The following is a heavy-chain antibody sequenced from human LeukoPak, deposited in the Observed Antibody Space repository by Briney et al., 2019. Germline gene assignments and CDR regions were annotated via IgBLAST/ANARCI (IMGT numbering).Heavy chain of an antibody. CDR2: ISYDGSNK. D-gene: IGHD3-3*01. CDR1: GFTFSSYA. J-gene: IGHJ4*02. Sequence: GGSLRLSCAASGFTFSSYAMHWVRQAPGKGLEWVAVISYDGSNKYYADSVKGRFTISRDNSKNTLYLQMNSLRAEDTAVYYSARDRGPPVLRFLEWLLIGYWGQGTLVTVSS. CDR3: ARDRGPPVLRFLEWLLIGY. V-gene: IGHV3-30-3*01.